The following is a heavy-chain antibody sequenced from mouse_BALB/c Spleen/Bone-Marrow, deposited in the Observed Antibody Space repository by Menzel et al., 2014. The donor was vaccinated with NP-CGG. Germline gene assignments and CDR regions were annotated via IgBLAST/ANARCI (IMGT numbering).Heavy chain of an antibody. CDR3: ARGIDYYAMDY. Sequence: QVQLQQPGAELMKPGASVKISCKATGYTFSSYWIEWVKQRPGHGLEWIGEILPGSGSTNYNEKFKGKATFTADTSSNTAYMRLSSLTSEDSAVYYCARGIDYYAMDYWGQGTSVTVSS. J-gene: IGHJ4*01. V-gene: IGHV1-9*01. CDR2: ILPGSGST. CDR1: GYTFSSYW.